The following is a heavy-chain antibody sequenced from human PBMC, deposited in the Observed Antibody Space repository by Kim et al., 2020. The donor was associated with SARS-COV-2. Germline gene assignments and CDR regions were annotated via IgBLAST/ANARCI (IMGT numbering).Heavy chain of an antibody. J-gene: IGHJ5*02. Sequence: PSLKSRVTISVDTSKNQFSLKLSSVTAADTAVYYCARKYCSSTSCYPIHTWGQGPLVTVSS. D-gene: IGHD2-2*01. V-gene: IGHV4-39*01. CDR3: ARKYCSSTSCYPIHT.